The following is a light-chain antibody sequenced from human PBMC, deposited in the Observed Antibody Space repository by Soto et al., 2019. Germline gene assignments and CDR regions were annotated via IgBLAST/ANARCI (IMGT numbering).Light chain of an antibody. V-gene: IGKV1-6*01. Sequence: IQMTQSPSSLSASVGDRVTITCRASQDIRKDLSWYQQKPGKAPKLLIYAASSLQSGVPSRFSGSGSGTDFTLTISSLQPEDFATYYCLQDDSYPLTFGGGSKVKIK. CDR3: LQDDSYPLT. CDR2: AAS. CDR1: QDIRKD. J-gene: IGKJ4*01.